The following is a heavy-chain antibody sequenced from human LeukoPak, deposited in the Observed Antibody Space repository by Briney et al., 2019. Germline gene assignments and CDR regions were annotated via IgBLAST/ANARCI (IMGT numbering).Heavy chain of an antibody. D-gene: IGHD3-10*01. CDR2: LYDGVST. Sequence: SETLSLTCTVSDDSITMYYWTWIRQPPGKGLEWIGSLYDGVSTKYNPSLKSRLTFSVDTSNNQFSLQMTSVTATDTAFYYCARFSQGVFGWFDPWGQGTLVTVSS. CDR3: ARFSQGVFGWFDP. J-gene: IGHJ5*02. V-gene: IGHV4-59*01. CDR1: DDSITMYY.